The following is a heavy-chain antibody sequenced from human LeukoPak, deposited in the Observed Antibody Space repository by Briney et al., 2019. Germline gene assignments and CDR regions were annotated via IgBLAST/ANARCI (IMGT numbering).Heavy chain of an antibody. D-gene: IGHD2-2*01. CDR3: ARIRLPLGYCSTTSCYGAFDY. Sequence: SETLSLTCTVSGGSISSSNYYWGWIRQPPGKGLEWIGNIYYSGSTYYNPSLKSRVTISVDTSKNQFSLKLSSVTAADTAVYYCARIRLPLGYCSTTSCYGAFDYWGRGTLVTVSS. V-gene: IGHV4-39*01. CDR1: GGSISSSNYY. CDR2: IYYSGST. J-gene: IGHJ4*02.